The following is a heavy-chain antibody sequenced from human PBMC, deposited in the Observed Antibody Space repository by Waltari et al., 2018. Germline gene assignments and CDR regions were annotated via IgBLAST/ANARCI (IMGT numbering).Heavy chain of an antibody. D-gene: IGHD5-12*01. CDR2: FYKSGNT. Sequence: QLQLQESGPGLVKPSETLSLTCTDSRSSIRNNNYYWGWVRQPPGKGLEWIGSFYKSGNTYDHPALKSRVTISVDTSNNQFSLKLNSVTAADTAVYYCVRGYPDIVATISDYWGQGTLVIVSS. CDR1: RSSIRNNNYY. J-gene: IGHJ4*02. V-gene: IGHV4-39*07. CDR3: VRGYPDIVATISDY.